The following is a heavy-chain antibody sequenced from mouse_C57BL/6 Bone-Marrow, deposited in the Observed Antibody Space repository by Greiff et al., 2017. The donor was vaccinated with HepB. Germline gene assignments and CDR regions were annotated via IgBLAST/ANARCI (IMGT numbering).Heavy chain of an antibody. CDR3: ARKNNVSPYYAMDY. D-gene: IGHD5-2*01. CDR1: GYTFTSYW. J-gene: IGHJ4*01. CDR2: IYPGSGST. Sequence: QVQLQQPGAELVKPGASVKMSCKASGYTFTSYWITWVKQRPGQGLEWIGDIYPGSGSTNYNEKFKSKATLTVDTSSSTAYMQLSSLTSEDSAVYYCARKNNVSPYYAMDYWGQGTSVTVSS. V-gene: IGHV1-55*01.